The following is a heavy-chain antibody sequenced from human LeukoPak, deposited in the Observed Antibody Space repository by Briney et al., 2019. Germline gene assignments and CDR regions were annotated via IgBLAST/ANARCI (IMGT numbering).Heavy chain of an antibody. Sequence: GGSLRPSCTASGFTFGDYAMSWFRQAPGKGLEWVGFIRSKAYGGTTEYAASVKGRFTISRDDSKSIAYLQMNSLKTEDTAVYYCTRGLTYYYDSSGPPDAFDIWGQGTMVTVSS. CDR2: IRSKAYGGTT. D-gene: IGHD3-22*01. CDR3: TRGLTYYYDSSGPPDAFDI. J-gene: IGHJ3*02. CDR1: GFTFGDYA. V-gene: IGHV3-49*03.